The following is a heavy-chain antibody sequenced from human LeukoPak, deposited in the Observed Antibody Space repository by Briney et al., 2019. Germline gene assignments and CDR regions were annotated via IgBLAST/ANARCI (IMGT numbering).Heavy chain of an antibody. D-gene: IGHD3-16*01. Sequence: SVKVSCKASGGTFSSYAISWVRQAPGQGLEWMGRIIPIFGTANHAQKFQGRVTITTDESTSTAYMELSSLRSEDTAVYYCARDQRRYDYVWGSYFGFDYWGQGTLVTVSS. V-gene: IGHV1-69*05. CDR2: IIPIFGTA. CDR3: ARDQRRYDYVWGSYFGFDY. CDR1: GGTFSSYA. J-gene: IGHJ4*02.